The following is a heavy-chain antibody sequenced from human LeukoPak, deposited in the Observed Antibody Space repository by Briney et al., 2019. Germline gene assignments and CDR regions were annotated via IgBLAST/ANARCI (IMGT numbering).Heavy chain of an antibody. D-gene: IGHD2-8*02. CDR3: AKGSTGRQRILRAEYFQH. CDR2: IRGSGGST. CDR1: RFTFSSDA. Sequence: VGALRLSSAASRFTFSSDAMSWVRQAPREGLEWVSAIRGSGGSTYYADSVKGRFTISKDNSKNTLYLQMNSLRAEDTAVNYCAKGSTGRQRILRAEYFQHWGQGTLVTVSS. J-gene: IGHJ1*01. V-gene: IGHV3-23*01.